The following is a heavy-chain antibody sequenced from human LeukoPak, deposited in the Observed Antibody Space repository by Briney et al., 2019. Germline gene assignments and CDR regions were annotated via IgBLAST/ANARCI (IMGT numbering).Heavy chain of an antibody. D-gene: IGHD2-15*01. V-gene: IGHV3-11*04. CDR2: ISSDSSTI. CDR3: TVGYCSGGSCLHDAFDI. CDR1: GFTFSDYY. Sequence: GGSLRLSCAASGFTFSDYYMSWLRQAPGKGLKWVSYISSDSSTIYYADSVKGRFTISRDNAKKSLYLQMNSLRTEDTAVYYCTVGYCSGGSCLHDAFDIWGQGTMVTVSS. J-gene: IGHJ3*02.